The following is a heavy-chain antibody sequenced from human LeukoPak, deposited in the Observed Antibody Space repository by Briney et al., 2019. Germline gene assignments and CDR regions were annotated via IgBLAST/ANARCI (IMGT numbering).Heavy chain of an antibody. D-gene: IGHD6-19*01. V-gene: IGHV5-51*01. J-gene: IGHJ4*02. CDR3: ARQESGYPGSSGWYSHFDY. CDR1: GYSFTSYW. CDR2: IYPGDSAT. Sequence: GESLKISCKGSGYSFTSYWIGWVRQMPGKGLEWMGIIYPGDSATTYSPSFQGQVTISADKSISTAYLQWSSLKASDTAMYYCARQESGYPGSSGWYSHFDYWGQGTLVTVSS.